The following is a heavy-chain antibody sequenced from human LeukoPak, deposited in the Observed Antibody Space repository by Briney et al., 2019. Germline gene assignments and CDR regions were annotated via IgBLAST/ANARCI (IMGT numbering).Heavy chain of an antibody. V-gene: IGHV4-59*01. Sequence: SETLSLTCTVSGGSISSYYWSWIRQPPGKGLEWIGYIYYSGSTNYNPSLKSRVTISVDTSKNQFSLKLSSVTAADTAVYYCARSPAYYYDSSGTLDYWGQGTLVTVSS. D-gene: IGHD3-22*01. CDR2: IYYSGST. CDR3: ARSPAYYYDSSGTLDY. CDR1: GGSISSYY. J-gene: IGHJ4*02.